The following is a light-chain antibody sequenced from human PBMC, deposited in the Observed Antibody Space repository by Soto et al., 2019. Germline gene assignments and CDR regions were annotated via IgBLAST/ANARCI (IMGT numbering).Light chain of an antibody. Sequence: DIQMTQSPSTLSASVGDRVIITCRASQSISSWLAWYQQKPGKAPKLLIYKASSLERGVPSRFSGSGSGTEFTLTISSLQPDDFATYYCQQYNSYSLFGPGTKVDIK. CDR1: QSISSW. J-gene: IGKJ3*01. CDR3: QQYNSYSL. V-gene: IGKV1-5*03. CDR2: KAS.